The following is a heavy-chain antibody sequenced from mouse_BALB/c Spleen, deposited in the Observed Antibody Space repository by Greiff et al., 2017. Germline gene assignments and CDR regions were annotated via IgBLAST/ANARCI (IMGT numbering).Heavy chain of an antibody. CDR1: GYAFTNYL. CDR3: ARDEGYDGYYWFAY. V-gene: IGHV1-54*03. D-gene: IGHD2-3*01. CDR2: INPGSGGT. J-gene: IGHJ3*01. Sequence: VQLQQSGAELVRPGTSVKVSCKASGYAFTNYLIEWVKQRPGQGLEWIGVINPGSGGTNYNEKFKGKATLTADKSSSTAYMQLSSLTSDDSAVYFCARDEGYDGYYWFAYWGQGTLVTVSA.